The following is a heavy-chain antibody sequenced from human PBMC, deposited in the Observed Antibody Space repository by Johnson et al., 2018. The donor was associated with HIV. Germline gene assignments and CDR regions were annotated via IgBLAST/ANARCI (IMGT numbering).Heavy chain of an antibody. Sequence: QVQLVESGGRVVQPGRSLRLSCAASGFTFNTYGMHWVRQAPGKGLEWVAVIWSDGSNKHYADSVKGRFTISRDNSKNTLYLQMNSLRAEDTAVYYCATSTASDALDIWGQGTMVTVSS. CDR1: GFTFNTYG. J-gene: IGHJ3*02. CDR2: IWSDGSNK. CDR3: ATSTASDALDI. D-gene: IGHD1-1*01. V-gene: IGHV3-33*01.